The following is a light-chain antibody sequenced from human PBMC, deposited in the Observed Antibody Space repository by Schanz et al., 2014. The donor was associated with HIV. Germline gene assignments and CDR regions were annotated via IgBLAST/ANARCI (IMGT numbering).Light chain of an antibody. J-gene: IGLJ3*02. Sequence: QSALTQPASVSGSPGQSITISCTGTSSDVGVYNYVSWYQHHPGKAPKLMIYDVNNRPSGVPDRFSGSGSGTSASLAISGLQSEDEADYYCAGWDDRLNVWVFGGGTKLTVL. CDR3: AGWDDRLNVWV. CDR1: SSDVGVYNY. V-gene: IGLV2-14*03. CDR2: DVN.